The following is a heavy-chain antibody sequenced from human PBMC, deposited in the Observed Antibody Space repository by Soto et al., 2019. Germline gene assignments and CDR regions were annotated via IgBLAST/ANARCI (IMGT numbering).Heavy chain of an antibody. CDR3: ARGDSTDCSNGVCSFFYNHDMDV. D-gene: IGHD2-8*01. CDR2: INPKSGGT. CDR1: GYSFTDYH. J-gene: IGHJ6*02. Sequence: APVKLSRKASGYSFTDYHIHRLRQTPGQGLEWLGRINPKSGGTSTAQKFQGWVTMTTDTSISTASMELTRLTSDDTAIYYCARGDSTDCSNGVCSFFYNHDMDVWGQGTTVTVSS. V-gene: IGHV1-2*04.